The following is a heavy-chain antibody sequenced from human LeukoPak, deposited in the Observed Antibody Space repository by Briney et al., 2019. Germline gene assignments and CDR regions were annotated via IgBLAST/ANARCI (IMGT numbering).Heavy chain of an antibody. J-gene: IGHJ4*02. CDR2: IYPGDADT. D-gene: IGHD5-24*01. CDR3: ARQRDRFFDY. V-gene: IGHV5-51*01. CDR1: GYTFSSYW. Sequence: GESLKISCKASGYTFSSYWIGWVRQMPGKGLEWVSIIYPGDADTRYSPSFQGHVTVSADKSMSTAYLQWSSLKASDTALYYCARQRDRFFDYWGQGTLVTVSS.